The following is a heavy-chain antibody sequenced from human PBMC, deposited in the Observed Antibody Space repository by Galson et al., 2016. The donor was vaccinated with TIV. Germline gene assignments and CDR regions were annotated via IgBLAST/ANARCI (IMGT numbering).Heavy chain of an antibody. D-gene: IGHD2-2*01. Sequence: SVKVSCKASGGTFISYPISWVRQAPGQGLEWMGGIIPIFGTPNYAQKFQDSLTITADESTKTAYMELTNLRSEETAVYFCAQLVRKCGMTRCYGDHVDYWGQGTLVTVSS. CDR2: IIPIFGTP. V-gene: IGHV1-69*13. CDR1: GGTFISYP. CDR3: AQLVRKCGMTRCYGDHVDY. J-gene: IGHJ4*02.